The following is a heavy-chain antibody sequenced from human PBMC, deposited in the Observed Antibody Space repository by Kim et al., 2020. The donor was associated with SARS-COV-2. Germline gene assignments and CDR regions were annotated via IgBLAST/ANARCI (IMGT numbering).Heavy chain of an antibody. V-gene: IGHV5-51*01. CDR3: ARQSGTTGSWKHFDN. Sequence: GESLKISCEGSGYSFPNYWIGWVRQMPGKGLEWMGIIYPGDSDTKYSPSFKGQVTFSADTAISTAYLQWSGLKASDTAMYFCARQSGTTGSWKHFDNWGQGTLVTVPS. CDR1: GYSFPNYW. J-gene: IGHJ4*02. D-gene: IGHD1-1*01. CDR2: IYPGDSDT.